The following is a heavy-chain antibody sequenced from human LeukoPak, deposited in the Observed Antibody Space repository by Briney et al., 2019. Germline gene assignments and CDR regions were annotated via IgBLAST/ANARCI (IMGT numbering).Heavy chain of an antibody. CDR1: GGSISSYY. CDR3: ARAGQYYDILTGSIYYYYGIDV. Sequence: PSETLSLTRTVSGGSISSYYWSWIRQPPGKGLEWIGYIYYSGSTNYNPSLKSRVTISVDTSKNQFSLKLSSVTAADTAVYHCARAGQYYDILTGSIYYYYGIDVWGNGTTVTVSS. CDR2: IYYSGST. D-gene: IGHD3-9*01. V-gene: IGHV4-59*01. J-gene: IGHJ6*04.